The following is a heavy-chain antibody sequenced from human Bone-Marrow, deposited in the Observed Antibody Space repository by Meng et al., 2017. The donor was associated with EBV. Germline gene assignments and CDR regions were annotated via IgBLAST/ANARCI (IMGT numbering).Heavy chain of an antibody. V-gene: IGHV1-18*01. Sequence: QVQLVRSGAEVTKPGASVKVSCKASGYTFTSYGISWVRQAPGQGLEWMGWISAYNAHTNYAQKLQGRVTMTTDTSTRTTYMELRSLRSDDTAVYYCARDADYGSGSYGVLIDYWGQGTLVTVSS. J-gene: IGHJ4*02. CDR1: GYTFTSYG. CDR2: ISAYNAHT. D-gene: IGHD3-10*01. CDR3: ARDADYGSGSYGVLIDY.